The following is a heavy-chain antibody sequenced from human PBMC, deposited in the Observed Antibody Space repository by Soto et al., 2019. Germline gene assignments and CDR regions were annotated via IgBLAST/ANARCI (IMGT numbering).Heavy chain of an antibody. CDR1: GFTFSSYA. J-gene: IGHJ5*02. CDR3: AKNGRAAAMYNWFDP. CDR2: ISGSGGTT. Sequence: EVQLLESGGGLVQPGGSLRLSCTGSGFTFSSYAMNLVRQAPGKGLECVSTISGSGGTTYYADSVKGLFTISRDNSKNPLYLQMSSLRAEDMAVYYCAKNGRAAAMYNWFDPWGQGTLVTVPS. V-gene: IGHV3-23*01. D-gene: IGHD6-13*01.